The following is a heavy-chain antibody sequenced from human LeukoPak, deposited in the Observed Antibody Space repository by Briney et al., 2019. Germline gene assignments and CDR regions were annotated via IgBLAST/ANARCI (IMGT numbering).Heavy chain of an antibody. J-gene: IGHJ3*02. V-gene: IGHV4-59*02. CDR2: VNYSVST. D-gene: IGHD4-23*01. CDR1: GGSVNNYY. CDR3: ARVASRTTVVIPYAFDI. Sequence: SETLSLTCTVSGGSVNNYYWSWIRQPPGKRLEWVGFVNYSVSTNYKSSLKSRASISVDTSKNQFSLKLSSVTAADTAVYYCARVASRTTVVIPYAFDIWGQGTMVTVSS.